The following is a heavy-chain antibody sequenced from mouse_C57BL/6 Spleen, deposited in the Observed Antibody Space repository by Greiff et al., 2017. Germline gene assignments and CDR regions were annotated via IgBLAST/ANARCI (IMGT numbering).Heavy chain of an antibody. Sequence: QVQLQQSGPELVKPGASVKISCKASGYAFSSSWMNWVKQRPGKGLEWIGRIYPGDGDTNYNGKFKGKATLTADKSSSTAYMQLISLTSEDSAVYFCAYGSSYCFAYWGQGTLVTVSA. CDR3: AYGSSYCFAY. J-gene: IGHJ3*01. D-gene: IGHD1-1*01. V-gene: IGHV1-82*01. CDR2: IYPGDGDT. CDR1: GYAFSSSW.